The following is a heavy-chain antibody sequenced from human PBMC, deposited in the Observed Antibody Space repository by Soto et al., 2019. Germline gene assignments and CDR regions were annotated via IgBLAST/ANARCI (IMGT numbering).Heavy chain of an antibody. CDR1: GGSISSGGYY. CDR3: ARLSSIDSSGYYLDY. CDR2: IYYSGST. D-gene: IGHD3-22*01. Sequence: PSETLSLTCTVSGGSISSGGYYWSWIRQHQGKGLEWIGYIYYSGSTHYSSSLKSRVTMSIDTSKNQFPLKLTSVTAADTAVYYCARLSSIDSSGYYLDYWGQGTLVTVSS. J-gene: IGHJ4*02. V-gene: IGHV4-31*03.